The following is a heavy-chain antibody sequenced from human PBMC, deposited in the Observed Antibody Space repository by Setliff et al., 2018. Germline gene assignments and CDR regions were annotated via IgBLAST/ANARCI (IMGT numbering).Heavy chain of an antibody. D-gene: IGHD6-6*01. CDR1: GDSISNSDYY. CDR2: VYNTGTT. Sequence: SETLSLTCIVAGDSISNSDYYWGWIRQPPGKGLEWIGRVYNTGTTNYNPSLKSRVTISISADTSKSHFSLTLRSLTAADTAVYYCARMAVRVASRPSSPLDYYYYMDLWGKGATVTVSS. V-gene: IGHV4-39*02. J-gene: IGHJ6*03. CDR3: ARMAVRVASRPSSPLDYYYYMDL.